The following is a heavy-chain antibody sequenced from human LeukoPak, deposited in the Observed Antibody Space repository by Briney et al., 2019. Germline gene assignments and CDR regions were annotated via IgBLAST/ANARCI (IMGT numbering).Heavy chain of an antibody. V-gene: IGHV1-69*05. CDR1: GGTFSSYA. CDR2: IIPIFGTA. D-gene: IGHD3-22*01. J-gene: IGHJ1*01. CDR3: ARGPGLVVVGTEYFQH. Sequence: SVKVSCKASGGTFSSYAISWVRQAPGQGLEWMGRIIPIFGTANYAQKCQGRVTITTDESTSTAYMELSSLRSEDTAVYYCARGPGLVVVGTEYFQHWGQGTLVTVSS.